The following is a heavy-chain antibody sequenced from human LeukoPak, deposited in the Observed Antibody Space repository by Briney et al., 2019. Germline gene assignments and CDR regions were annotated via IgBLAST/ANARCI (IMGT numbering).Heavy chain of an antibody. V-gene: IGHV3-7*01. CDR1: GFTFSSYW. J-gene: IGHJ4*02. D-gene: IGHD3-9*01. CDR2: IKQDGSEK. Sequence: PGGSLRLSCAASGFTFSSYWMSWVRQAPGKGPEWVANIKQDGSEKYYVDSVKGRFTISRDNAKNSLYLQMNSLRAEDTAVYYCAALILTGYYKPNAFDYWGQGTLVTVSS. CDR3: AALILTGYYKPNAFDY.